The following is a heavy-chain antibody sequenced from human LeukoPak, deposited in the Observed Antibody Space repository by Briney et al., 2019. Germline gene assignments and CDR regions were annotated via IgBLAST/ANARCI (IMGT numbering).Heavy chain of an antibody. J-gene: IGHJ4*02. V-gene: IGHV4-39*07. D-gene: IGHD5-18*01. CDR1: GGSISSSSYY. CDR3: ARGPRGYSYGAYYFDY. Sequence: PSETLSLTCTVSGGSISSSSYYWGRIRQPPGKGLEWIGSIYYSGSTYYNPSLKSRVTISVDTSKNQFSLELSSVTAADTAVYYCARGPRGYSYGAYYFDYWGQGTLVTVSS. CDR2: IYYSGST.